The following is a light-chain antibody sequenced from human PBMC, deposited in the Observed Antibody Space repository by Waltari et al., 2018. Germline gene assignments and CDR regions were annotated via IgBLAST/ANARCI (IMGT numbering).Light chain of an antibody. J-gene: IGLJ1*01. CDR1: RRYVGNYNY. Sequence: QSALTQPASLSGSPGQSITISCTGPRRYVGNYNYVSWYQHHPGKVPKVIIYEVSNRPAGISSRFSGSKSGNTASLTISGLQADDEADYYCASYTTSDTIVFGTGTGVTVL. CDR3: ASYTTSDTIV. CDR2: EVS. V-gene: IGLV2-14*01.